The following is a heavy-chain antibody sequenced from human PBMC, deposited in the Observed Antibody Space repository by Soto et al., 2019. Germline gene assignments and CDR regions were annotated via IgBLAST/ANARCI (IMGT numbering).Heavy chain of an antibody. CDR2: IYHAGST. V-gene: IGHV4-4*02. D-gene: IGHD2-21*02. CDR1: VDSISSTHW. Sequence: QVQLQQSGPRLARPSGTLSLTCVVSVDSISSTHWWTWVRQTPGKGLEWFGEIYHAGSTKYNPSLKNRVTISGNTSNNEFALNLKSVTAADTAVYYCATLPPRIVVMTLPFPSGGKGTLFTFSS. CDR3: ATLPPRIVVMTLPFPS. J-gene: IGHJ4*02.